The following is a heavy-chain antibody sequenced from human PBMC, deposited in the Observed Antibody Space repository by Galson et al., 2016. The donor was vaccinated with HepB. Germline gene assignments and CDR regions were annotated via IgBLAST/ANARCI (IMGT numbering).Heavy chain of an antibody. Sequence: SLRLSCAGSGFTFNSYGIHWVRQAPGKGLEWVALISYDASNKYYADSVKGRFTISRDNSKNTLYLQMNSLRAEDTARCYCAKGGYIYGAGSYGMDVWGQGTTVTVSS. CDR2: ISYDASNK. CDR3: AKGGYIYGAGSYGMDV. D-gene: IGHD5-18*01. CDR1: GFTFNSYG. V-gene: IGHV3-30*18. J-gene: IGHJ6*02.